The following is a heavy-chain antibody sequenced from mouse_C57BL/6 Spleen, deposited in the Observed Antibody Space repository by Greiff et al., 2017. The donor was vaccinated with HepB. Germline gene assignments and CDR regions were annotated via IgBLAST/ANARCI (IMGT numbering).Heavy chain of an antibody. V-gene: IGHV1-64*01. CDR2: IHPNSGST. CDR1: GYTFTSYW. Sequence: QVHVKQSGAELVKPGASVKLSCKASGYTFTSYWMHWVKQRPGQGLEWIGMIHPNSGSTNYNEKFKSKATLTVDKSSSTAYMQLSSLTSEDSAVYYCVREGDYWGQGTSVTVSS. CDR3: VREGDY. J-gene: IGHJ4*01.